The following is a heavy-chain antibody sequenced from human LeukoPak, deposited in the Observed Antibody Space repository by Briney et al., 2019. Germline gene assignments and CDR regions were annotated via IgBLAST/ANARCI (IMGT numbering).Heavy chain of an antibody. J-gene: IGHJ6*02. CDR3: ASSPYSSSWATWVRYYYGMDV. V-gene: IGHV4-31*03. Sequence: SETLSLTCTVSGGSISSGGYYWSWIRQHPGKGLEWIGFIYYSGSPYYNPSLKSRATISVDTSKNQFSLKLSSVTAADTAVYYCASSPYSSSWATWVRYYYGMDVWGQGTTVTVSS. CDR1: GGSISSGGYY. D-gene: IGHD6-13*01. CDR2: IYYSGSP.